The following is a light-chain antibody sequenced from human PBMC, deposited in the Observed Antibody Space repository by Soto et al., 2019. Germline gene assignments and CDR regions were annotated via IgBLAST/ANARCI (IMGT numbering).Light chain of an antibody. CDR1: SSDVGGYNY. J-gene: IGLJ1*01. CDR2: DVT. Sequence: QSALTQPASVSGSPGQSITISCTGTSSDVGGYNYVSWFQQHPGKAPKLMIYDVTDRPSGVSNRFSGSKSGNTASLTISALQAEDEAEYYCSSYTSSSTYVFGTGTKLTVL. CDR3: SSYTSSSTYV. V-gene: IGLV2-14*01.